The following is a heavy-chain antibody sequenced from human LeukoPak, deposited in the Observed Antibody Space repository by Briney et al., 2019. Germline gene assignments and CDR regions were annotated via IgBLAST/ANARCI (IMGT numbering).Heavy chain of an antibody. J-gene: IGHJ5*02. CDR3: AKDPEGAWYHLNWFDP. CDR1: GFTFSSYG. CDR2: IRYDGSNK. D-gene: IGHD2-15*01. Sequence: QPGGSLRLSCAASGFTFSSYGMHWVRQAPGKGLEWVAFIRYDGSNKYYADSVKGRFTISRDNSKNTLYLQMNSLRAEDTAVYYCAKDPEGAWYHLNWFDPWGQGTLVTVSS. V-gene: IGHV3-30*02.